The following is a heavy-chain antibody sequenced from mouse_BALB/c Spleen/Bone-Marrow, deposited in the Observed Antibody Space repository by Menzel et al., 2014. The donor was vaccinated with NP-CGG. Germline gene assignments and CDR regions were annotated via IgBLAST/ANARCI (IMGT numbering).Heavy chain of an antibody. CDR2: INPDSSTI. V-gene: IGHV4-1*02. CDR1: GFDFSRYW. CDR3: ARLNYYGNLFV. Sequence: EVQLQQSGGGLVQPGGSLKLSCAASGFDFSRYWMSWVRRAPGKGLDWIGEINPDSSTINYTPSLKDKFIISRDNAKNTLYLQMSKVRSEDTALYYCARLNYYGNLFVWGAGTTVTVSS. D-gene: IGHD1-1*01. J-gene: IGHJ1*01.